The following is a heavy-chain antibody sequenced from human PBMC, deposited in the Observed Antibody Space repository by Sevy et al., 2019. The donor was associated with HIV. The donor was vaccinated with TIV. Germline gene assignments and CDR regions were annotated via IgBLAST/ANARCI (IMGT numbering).Heavy chain of an antibody. CDR1: GFIFSNYA. D-gene: IGHD3-22*01. CDR3: ARDPSFSSDTRGYYPFDS. CDR2: ISYDGSNK. J-gene: IGHJ4*02. V-gene: IGHV3-30*01. Sequence: GGSLRLSCAASGFIFSNYAIHWVRRAPGKGLERVAVISYDGSNKQYAASVKGRFTISRDNSRNTLFLQMNSLRLDDTAVHYCARDPSFSSDTRGYYPFDSWGQGTLVTVSS.